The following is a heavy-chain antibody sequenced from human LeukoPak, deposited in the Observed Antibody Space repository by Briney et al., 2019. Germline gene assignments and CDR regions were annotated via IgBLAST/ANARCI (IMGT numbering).Heavy chain of an antibody. CDR2: IYYTGST. CDR3: ARAPLDYDFWSGYFRNWFDP. D-gene: IGHD3-3*01. V-gene: IGHV4-59*08. Sequence: SETLSLTCAVSGGSISTYYWNWIRQPPGKGLEWIGYIYYTGSTIYNPSLKSRVTISVDTSKNQFSLKLSSVTAADTAVYYCARAPLDYDFWSGYFRNWFDPWGQGTLVTVSS. J-gene: IGHJ5*02. CDR1: GGSISTYY.